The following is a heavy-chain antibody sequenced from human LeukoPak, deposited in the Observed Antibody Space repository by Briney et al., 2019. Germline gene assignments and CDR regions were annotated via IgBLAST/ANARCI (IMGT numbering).Heavy chain of an antibody. CDR3: ARDGESSIAAAGTWYYYYYMDV. V-gene: IGHV4-39*07. Sequence: PSETLSLTCTVSGGSISSSSYYWGWIRQPPGKGLEWIGSIYYSGSTYYNPSLKSRVTISVDTSKNQFSLKLSSVTAADTAVYYCARDGESSIAAAGTWYYYYYMDVWGKGTTVTVSS. J-gene: IGHJ6*03. CDR1: GGSISSSSYY. D-gene: IGHD6-13*01. CDR2: IYYSGST.